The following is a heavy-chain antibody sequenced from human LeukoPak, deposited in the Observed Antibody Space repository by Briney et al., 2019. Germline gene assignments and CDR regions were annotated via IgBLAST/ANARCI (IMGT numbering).Heavy chain of an antibody. D-gene: IGHD6-13*01. J-gene: IGHJ2*01. CDR2: IYYSGST. Sequence: SETLSLTCTVSGGSISSSSYYWGWIRQPPGKGLEWIGSIYYSGSTYYNPSLKSRVTISVDTSKSHFSLKLSSVTAADTALYYCARKGPNSSWYWYFDLWGRGTLVTVSS. V-gene: IGHV4-39*02. CDR1: GGSISSSSYY. CDR3: ARKGPNSSWYWYFDL.